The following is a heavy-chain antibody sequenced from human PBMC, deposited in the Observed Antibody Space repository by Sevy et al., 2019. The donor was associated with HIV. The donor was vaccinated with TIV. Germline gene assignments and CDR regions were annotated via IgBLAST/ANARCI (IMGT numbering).Heavy chain of an antibody. Sequence: GGSLRLSCAASGFTFDDYAMHWVRQAPGKGLEWVSGISWNSGSIGYADSVKGRFTISRDNAKSSLYLQMNSLRAEDTALYYCAKDIGGYSGYDFFGGFDYWGQGTLVTVSS. J-gene: IGHJ4*02. CDR2: ISWNSGSI. V-gene: IGHV3-9*01. CDR1: GFTFDDYA. D-gene: IGHD5-12*01. CDR3: AKDIGGYSGYDFFGGFDY.